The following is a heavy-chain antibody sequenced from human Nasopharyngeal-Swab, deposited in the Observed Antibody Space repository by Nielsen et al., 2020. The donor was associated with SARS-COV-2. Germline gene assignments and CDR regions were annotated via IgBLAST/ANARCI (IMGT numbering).Heavy chain of an antibody. Sequence: ASVKVSCKASGYTFTGYYIHWLRQAPGQGLEWMGWINPKNSGTHYAQKFQGRVIMTRDTSISTAYLGLSSLRSDDTAVYYCARDYLGRDYYFDYWGQGTLVAVSS. D-gene: IGHD3-10*01. CDR2: INPKNSGT. CDR3: ARDYLGRDYYFDY. CDR1: GYTFTGYY. V-gene: IGHV1-2*02. J-gene: IGHJ4*02.